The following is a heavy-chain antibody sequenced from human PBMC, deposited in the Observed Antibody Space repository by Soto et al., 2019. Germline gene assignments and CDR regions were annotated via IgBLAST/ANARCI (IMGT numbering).Heavy chain of an antibody. J-gene: IGHJ4*02. CDR3: ARPRHHTALVFDY. D-gene: IGHD2-8*02. V-gene: IGHV4-39*01. Sequence: SETLSLTCTVSGGSITSSPSYWGWIRQPPGKGLEWIGSTYFGGSTYYNPSPTGRVTISVDTSKNQVSLNLNSVTAADTAVYYCARPRHHTALVFDYWGQGALVTVSS. CDR2: TYFGGST. CDR1: GGSITSSPSY.